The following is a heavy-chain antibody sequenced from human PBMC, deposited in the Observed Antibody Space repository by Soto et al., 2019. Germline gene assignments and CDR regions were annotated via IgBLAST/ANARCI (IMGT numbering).Heavy chain of an antibody. J-gene: IGHJ6*02. CDR3: ARDEMVVATGSRTWHYYYGMDV. V-gene: IGHV1-69*12. Sequence: QVQLVQSGAEVKKPGSSVKVSCKSSGGTFSTYAISWVRQAPGQGLEWMGGLIPIFGTANYAQKFQGRVTITADESTTTAYMELISLRSEDTAVYYCARDEMVVATGSRTWHYYYGMDVWGQGTTVTVSS. CDR1: GGTFSTYA. CDR2: LIPIFGTA. D-gene: IGHD2-15*01.